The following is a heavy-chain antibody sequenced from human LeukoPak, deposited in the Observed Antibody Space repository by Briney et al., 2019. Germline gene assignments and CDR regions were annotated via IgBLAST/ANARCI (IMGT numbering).Heavy chain of an antibody. CDR1: GFTFSSYA. D-gene: IGHD2-2*01. CDR3: ARTLDPARYYYMDV. CDR2: ISGSGGST. V-gene: IGHV3-23*01. Sequence: GGSLRLSCAASGFTFSSYAMSWVRQAPGKGLEWVSAISGSGGSTYYADSVTGRFTISRDNSKNTLYLQMNSLRAEDTAVYYCARTLDPARYYYMDVWGKGTTVTISS. J-gene: IGHJ6*03.